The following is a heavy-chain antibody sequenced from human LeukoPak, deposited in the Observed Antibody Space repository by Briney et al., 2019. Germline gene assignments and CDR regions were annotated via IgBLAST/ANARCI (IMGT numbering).Heavy chain of an antibody. CDR3: ARIGFLDACDI. CDR2: INHSGST. D-gene: IGHD3-3*01. V-gene: IGHV4-34*01. Sequence: PSETLSLTCAVYGGSFSAYYWSWIRQPPGKGLEWIGEINHSGSTNYNPSLKSRVTISVDTSNNQFSLKLNSVTAADTAVYYCARIGFLDACDIWGQGTMVTVSS. CDR1: GGSFSAYY. J-gene: IGHJ3*02.